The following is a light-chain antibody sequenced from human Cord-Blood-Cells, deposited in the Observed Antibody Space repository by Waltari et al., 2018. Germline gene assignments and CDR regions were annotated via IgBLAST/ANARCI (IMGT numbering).Light chain of an antibody. CDR2: DVS. J-gene: IGLJ3*02. Sequence: QSALTQPRSVSGSPGQSVTISCTGTSSDVGGYNYVSWYQQHPGKAPKLMIYDVSKRPSGVPDRFSGSKSGNTAPLTISGLQAEDEADYYCCSYAGSLFGGGTKLTVL. CDR1: SSDVGGYNY. CDR3: CSYAGSL. V-gene: IGLV2-11*01.